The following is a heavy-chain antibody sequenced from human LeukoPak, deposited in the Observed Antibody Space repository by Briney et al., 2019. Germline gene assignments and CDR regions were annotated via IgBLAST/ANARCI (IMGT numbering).Heavy chain of an antibody. Sequence: GGPLRLSCAASGFTFSSYSMNWVRQAPGKGLEWVSSISSSSYIYYADSVKGRFTISRDNSKNTLYLQMNSLRAEDTAVYYCAKGAIAALNAYFDYWGQGTLVTVSS. CDR3: AKGAIAALNAYFDY. CDR1: GFTFSSYS. J-gene: IGHJ4*02. D-gene: IGHD2-15*01. CDR2: ISSSSYI. V-gene: IGHV3-21*04.